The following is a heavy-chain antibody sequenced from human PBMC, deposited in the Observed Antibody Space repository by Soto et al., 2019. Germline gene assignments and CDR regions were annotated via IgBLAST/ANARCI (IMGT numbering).Heavy chain of an antibody. CDR2: ISYNGSNK. D-gene: IGHD3-9*01. Sequence: GGSLRLCCAASGFTFSSYGMHWVRQAPGKGLEWVAVISYNGSNKYYADSVKGRFTISRDNSKNTLYLQMNSLRAEDTAVYYCAKDRYYDILTGYWNYWGQGTLVTVSS. J-gene: IGHJ4*02. V-gene: IGHV3-30*18. CDR3: AKDRYYDILTGYWNY. CDR1: GFTFSSYG.